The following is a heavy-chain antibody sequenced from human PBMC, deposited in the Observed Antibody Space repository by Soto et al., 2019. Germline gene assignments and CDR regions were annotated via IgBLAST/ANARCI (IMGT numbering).Heavy chain of an antibody. D-gene: IGHD1-1*01. V-gene: IGHV1-8*01. Sequence: QVQLVQSGAEVKKPGASVKVSCKASGYTFTSYDINWVRQATGQGLECMGWMNPNSGNTGYAQKFQGRVTMTRNTSISTAYMELSSLGSGDTAVYYFATEMTTRGMDVRGQRTTVTVSS. J-gene: IGHJ6*02. CDR2: MNPNSGNT. CDR3: ATEMTTRGMDV. CDR1: GYTFTSYD.